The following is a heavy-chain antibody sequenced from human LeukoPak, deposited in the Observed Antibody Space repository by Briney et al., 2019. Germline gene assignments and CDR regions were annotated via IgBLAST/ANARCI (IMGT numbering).Heavy chain of an antibody. CDR2: INPSGGST. CDR1: GYTFTSYY. Sequence: ASVKVSCKASGYTFTSYYMHWVRQAPGQGLEWMGIINPSGGSTSYAQKFQGRVTMTRDMSTSTVYMELSSLRSEDTAVYYCAKDFRARYNWNYEFDPWGQGTLVTVSS. J-gene: IGHJ5*02. V-gene: IGHV1-46*01. CDR3: AKDFRARYNWNYEFDP. D-gene: IGHD1-7*01.